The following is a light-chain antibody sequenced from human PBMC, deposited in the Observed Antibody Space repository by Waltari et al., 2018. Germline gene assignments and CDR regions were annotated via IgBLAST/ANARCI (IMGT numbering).Light chain of an antibody. CDR1: KSDVGFYNY. Sequence: QSALTQPASVSGSPGQSITISCTGTKSDVGFYNYVLWYQQHPGKAPKVIIYDVSQRPSGISNRFSGSKSGNTASLIISGLQADDEADYYCKSYTGTGSWVFGGGTKLTVL. CDR3: KSYTGTGSWV. CDR2: DVS. V-gene: IGLV2-14*03. J-gene: IGLJ3*02.